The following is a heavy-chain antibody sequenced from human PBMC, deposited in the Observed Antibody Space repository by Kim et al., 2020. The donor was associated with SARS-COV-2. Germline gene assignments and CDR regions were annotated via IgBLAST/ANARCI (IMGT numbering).Heavy chain of an antibody. CDR2: ISSSSSYI. D-gene: IGHD6-19*01. V-gene: IGHV3-21*04. CDR3: ATAPTIAVAGTDY. J-gene: IGHJ4*02. Sequence: GGSLRLSCAASGFTFSSYSMNWVRQAPGKGLEWVSSISSSSSYIYYADSVKGRFTISRDNAKNSLYLQMNSLRAEDTAVYYCATAPTIAVAGTDYWGQGTLVTVSS. CDR1: GFTFSSYS.